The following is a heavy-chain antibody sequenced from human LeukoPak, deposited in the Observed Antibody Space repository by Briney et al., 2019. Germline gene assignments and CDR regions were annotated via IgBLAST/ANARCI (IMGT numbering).Heavy chain of an antibody. V-gene: IGHV4-61*02. CDR3: ARISHGMDV. J-gene: IGHJ6*02. Sequence: PSETLSLTCTVSGGSISSGSYYWSWIRQPAGKGLEWIGRMHTSGSTNYNPSLKSRVTISVDTSKNQFSLKLSSVTAADTAVYYCARISHGMDVWGQGTTVTVSS. CDR2: MHTSGST. CDR1: GGSISSGSYY.